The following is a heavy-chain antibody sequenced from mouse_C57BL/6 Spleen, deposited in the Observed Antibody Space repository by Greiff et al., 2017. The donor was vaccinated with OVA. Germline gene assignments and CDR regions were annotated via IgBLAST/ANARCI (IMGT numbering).Heavy chain of an antibody. CDR1: CYTFTSYW. V-gene: IGHV1-69*01. J-gene: IGHJ4*01. D-gene: IGHD1-1*01. Sequence: QVQLQQPGAELVMPGASVKLSCKASCYTFTSYWMHWVKQRPGQGLEWIGEIDPSDSYTNYNQKFKGKSTLTVDKSSSTAYMQLSSLTSEDSAVYYCARWYYGSSYLYAMDYWGQGTSVTVSS. CDR3: ARWYYGSSYLYAMDY. CDR2: IDPSDSYT.